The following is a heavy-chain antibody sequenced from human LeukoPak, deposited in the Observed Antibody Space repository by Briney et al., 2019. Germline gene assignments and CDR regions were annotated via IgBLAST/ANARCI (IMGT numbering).Heavy chain of an antibody. CDR3: ARYDSSGSFDY. J-gene: IGHJ4*02. Sequence: PSETLSLTCTVSGGSISSYYWSWIRQPPGKGLEWIGYIYYSVSTNYNPSLKSRVTISVDTSKNQFSLKLSSVTAADTAVYYCARYDSSGSFDYWGQGTLVTVSS. D-gene: IGHD3-22*01. CDR1: GGSISSYY. V-gene: IGHV4-59*01. CDR2: IYYSVST.